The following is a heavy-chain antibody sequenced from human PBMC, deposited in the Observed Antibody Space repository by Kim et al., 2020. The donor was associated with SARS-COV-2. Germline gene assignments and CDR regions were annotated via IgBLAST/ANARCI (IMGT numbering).Heavy chain of an antibody. Sequence: GESLKISCKGSGYSFTSYWIGWVRQMPGKGLEWMGIIYPGDSDTRYSPSFQGQVTISADKSISTAYLQWSSLKASDTAMYYCARRSYCTNGVCYNSFDYWGQGTLVTVSS. CDR2: IYPGDSDT. CDR1: GYSFTSYW. V-gene: IGHV5-51*01. J-gene: IGHJ4*02. CDR3: ARRSYCTNGVCYNSFDY. D-gene: IGHD2-8*01.